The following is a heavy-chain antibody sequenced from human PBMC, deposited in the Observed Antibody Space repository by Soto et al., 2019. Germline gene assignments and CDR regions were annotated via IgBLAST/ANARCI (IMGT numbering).Heavy chain of an antibody. J-gene: IGHJ6*02. CDR2: IIPIFGTT. CDR3: ARGTVTGSEYNYYYYGMDV. D-gene: IGHD1-1*01. Sequence: QVQLVQSGAEVKKPGSSVKVSCKASGGTFSSYAIDWVRQAPGQGLEWMGGIIPIFGTTNYAQKLQGRVKLPADESTRTAYMELSTLRSEDTAVYYCARGTVTGSEYNYYYYGMDVWGQGTTVTVSS. CDR1: GGTFSSYA. V-gene: IGHV1-69*12.